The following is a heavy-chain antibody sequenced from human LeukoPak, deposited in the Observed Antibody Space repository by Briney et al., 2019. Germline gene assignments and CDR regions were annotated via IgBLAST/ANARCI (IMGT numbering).Heavy chain of an antibody. V-gene: IGHV5-51*01. Sequence: GESLKISCKGSGYSFPSYWIGWVRQMPGRGLEWMGIIYPGDSDTRYSPSFQGQVTISADKSISTAYLQWSSLKASDTAMYYCARLGAPHYDFWSGSFDYWGQGTLVTVSS. D-gene: IGHD3-3*01. J-gene: IGHJ4*02. CDR2: IYPGDSDT. CDR3: ARLGAPHYDFWSGSFDY. CDR1: GYSFPSYW.